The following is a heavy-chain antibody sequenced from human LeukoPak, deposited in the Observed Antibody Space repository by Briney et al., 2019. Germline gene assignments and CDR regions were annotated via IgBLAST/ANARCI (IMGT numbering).Heavy chain of an antibody. J-gene: IGHJ4*02. D-gene: IGHD1-26*01. V-gene: IGHV3-23*01. CDR3: AKEGGASRESHFDY. CDR2: ISGSGGST. Sequence: PGGSLRLSCAASEFTFSGYAMSWVRQAPGKGLEWVSVISGSGGSTYYADSVKGRFTISRDNSKNMLYLQMNSLRAEDTAVYYCAKEGGASRESHFDYWGQGTLVTVSS. CDR1: EFTFSGYA.